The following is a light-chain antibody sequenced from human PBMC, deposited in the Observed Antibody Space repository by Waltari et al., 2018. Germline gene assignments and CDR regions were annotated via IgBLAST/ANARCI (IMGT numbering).Light chain of an antibody. Sequence: QLVLTQSPSASASLGASVKLACTLSSGHSNNVIAWLQQRPEKGPRYLLKVNTDGSHNRGDDVPEHFSGSSSGAERYLTISSLQSEDEADYFCQTGGHGTWVFGGGTKLTVL. CDR3: QTGGHGTWV. V-gene: IGLV4-69*01. CDR2: VNTDGSH. CDR1: SGHSNNV. J-gene: IGLJ3*02.